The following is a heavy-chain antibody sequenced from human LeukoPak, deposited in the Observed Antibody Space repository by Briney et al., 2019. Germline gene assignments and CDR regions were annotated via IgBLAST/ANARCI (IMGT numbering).Heavy chain of an antibody. CDR3: ARLIVYYDSSGYYPNWFDP. D-gene: IGHD3-22*01. Sequence: GESLKISCKGSGYSFSSYWIGWVRQMPGKGLEWMGIIYPGDSETRYSPSFQGQVTISADKSISTAYLQWSSLKASDTAMYYCARLIVYYDSSGYYPNWFDPWGQGTLVTVSS. CDR2: IYPGDSET. J-gene: IGHJ5*02. CDR1: GYSFSSYW. V-gene: IGHV5-51*01.